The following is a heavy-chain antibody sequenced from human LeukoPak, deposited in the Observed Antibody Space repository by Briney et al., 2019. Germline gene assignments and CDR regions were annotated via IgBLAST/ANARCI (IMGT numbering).Heavy chain of an antibody. CDR1: GFTVSSNH. CDR3: ARGRYYDSSGYYDY. J-gene: IGHJ4*02. Sequence: GGSLRLSCAASGFTVSSNHMSWVRQAPGKGLEWASVIYSGGSTYYADSVKGRFTISRHNSKNTLYLQMNSLRAEDTAVYYCARGRYYDSSGYYDYWGQGTLVTVSS. V-gene: IGHV3-53*04. CDR2: IYSGGST. D-gene: IGHD3-22*01.